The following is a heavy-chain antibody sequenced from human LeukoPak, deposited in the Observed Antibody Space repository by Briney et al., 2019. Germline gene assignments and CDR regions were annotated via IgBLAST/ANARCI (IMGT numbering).Heavy chain of an antibody. CDR3: ARGGRRVVVPAATSFDY. V-gene: IGHV1-18*01. D-gene: IGHD2-2*01. CDR2: ISAYNGNT. CDR1: GYTFTSYG. Sequence: ASVKVSCKASGYTFTSYGISWVRQAPGQGLEWMGWISAYNGNTNYAQKLQGRVTMTTDTSTSTAYMELRSLRSDDTAVYYCARGGRRVVVPAATSFDYWGQGTLVTVSS. J-gene: IGHJ4*02.